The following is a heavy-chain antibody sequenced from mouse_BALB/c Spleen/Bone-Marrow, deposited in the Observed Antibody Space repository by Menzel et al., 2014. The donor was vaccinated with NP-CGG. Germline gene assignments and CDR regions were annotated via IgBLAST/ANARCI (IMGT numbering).Heavy chain of an antibody. CDR2: IDPANGNT. CDR3: ARGSDGFAY. V-gene: IGHV14-3*02. Sequence: VHVKQSGAELVKPGASVKLSCTASGFNIKDTYMHWVKQRPEHGLEWIGRIDPANGNTKYDPKFQGKATITADTSSNTAYLQLSSLTSEDTAVYYCARGSDGFAYWGQGTLVTVSA. CDR1: GFNIKDTY. J-gene: IGHJ3*01.